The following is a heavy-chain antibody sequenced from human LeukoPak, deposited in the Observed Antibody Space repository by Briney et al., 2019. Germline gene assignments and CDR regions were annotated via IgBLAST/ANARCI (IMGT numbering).Heavy chain of an antibody. CDR3: ARARSSGWSQNWFDP. CDR1: GGSISSYY. V-gene: IGHV4-4*07. J-gene: IGHJ5*02. Sequence: SETLSLTCTVSGGSISSYYWSWIRQPAGKGLEWIGRIYTSGSTSSNPSLRSRVTISVDTSKNQFSLKLSSVTAADTAVYYCARARSSGWSQNWFDPWGQGTLATVSS. CDR2: IYTSGST. D-gene: IGHD6-19*01.